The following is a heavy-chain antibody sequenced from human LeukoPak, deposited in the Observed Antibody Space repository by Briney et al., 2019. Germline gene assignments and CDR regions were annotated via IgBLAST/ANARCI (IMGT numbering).Heavy chain of an antibody. CDR2: ISAYNGNT. Sequence: EASVKVSCKASGYTFTSYGISWVRQAPGQGLEWMGWISAYNGNTNYAQKLQGRVTMTTDTSTSTAYMELRSLRSDDTAVYYCARGYGDHDYNWFDPWGQGTLVTVSS. D-gene: IGHD4-17*01. V-gene: IGHV1-18*01. CDR3: ARGYGDHDYNWFDP. J-gene: IGHJ5*02. CDR1: GYTFTSYG.